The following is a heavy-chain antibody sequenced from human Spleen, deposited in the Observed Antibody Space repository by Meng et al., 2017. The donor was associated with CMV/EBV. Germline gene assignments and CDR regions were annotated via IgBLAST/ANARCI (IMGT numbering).Heavy chain of an antibody. D-gene: IGHD1-26*01. V-gene: IGHV3-53*01. J-gene: IGHJ6*02. CDR1: GGSVSSGSYY. Sequence: GESLKISCTVSGGSVSSGSYYWSWVRQPPGKGLEWVSVIYSGGSTYYADSVKGRFTISRDNSKNTLYLQMNSLRAEDTAVYYCARARSGSSLGYGMDVWGQGTTVTVSS. CDR2: IYSGGST. CDR3: ARARSGSSLGYGMDV.